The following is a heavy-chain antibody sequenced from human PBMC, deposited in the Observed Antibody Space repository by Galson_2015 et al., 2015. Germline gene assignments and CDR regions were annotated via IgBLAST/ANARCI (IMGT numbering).Heavy chain of an antibody. V-gene: IGHV3-30*03. CDR2: ISYDGSNK. J-gene: IGHJ4*02. CDR3: ARDYWGKPRTLDY. Sequence: SLRLSCAASGFTFSSYGMHWVRQAPGKGLEWVAVISYDGSNKYYADSVKGRFTISRDNSKNTLYLQMNSLRAEDTAVYYCARDYWGKPRTLDYWGQGTLVTVSS. CDR1: GFTFSSYG. D-gene: IGHD1-14*01.